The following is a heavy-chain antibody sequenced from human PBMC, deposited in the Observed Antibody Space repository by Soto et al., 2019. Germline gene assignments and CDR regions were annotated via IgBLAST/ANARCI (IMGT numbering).Heavy chain of an antibody. CDR3: ARVRIEDIVVVVAAPDH. J-gene: IGHJ4*02. V-gene: IGHV1-18*01. Sequence: ASVKVSCKASGYTFTSYGISWVRQAPGQGLEWMGWISAYNGNTNYAQKLQGRVTMTTDTSTSTAYMELRSLRSDDTAVYYCARVRIEDIVVVVAAPDHWGQGTLVTVSS. D-gene: IGHD2-15*01. CDR1: GYTFTSYG. CDR2: ISAYNGNT.